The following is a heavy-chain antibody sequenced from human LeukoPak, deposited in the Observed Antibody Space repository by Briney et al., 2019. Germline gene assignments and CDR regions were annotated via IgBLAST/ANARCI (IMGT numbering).Heavy chain of an antibody. Sequence: GRSLRLSCAASGFTFSSYGMHWVRQAPGKGLEWVAVISYDGSNKYYADSVKGRFTISRDNSKNTLYLQMNSLRAEDTAVYYCAKDLRGRAVAGSFDYWGQGTLVTVSS. CDR2: ISYDGSNK. CDR3: AKDLRGRAVAGSFDY. D-gene: IGHD6-19*01. CDR1: GFTFSSYG. V-gene: IGHV3-30*18. J-gene: IGHJ4*02.